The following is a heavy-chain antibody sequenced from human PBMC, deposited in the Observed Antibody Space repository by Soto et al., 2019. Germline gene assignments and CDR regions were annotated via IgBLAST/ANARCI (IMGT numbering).Heavy chain of an antibody. CDR2: IKSRTGGGTT. CDR3: AKAGGYCSSTSCPDIVAPSGAFDI. D-gene: IGHD2-2*01. J-gene: IGHJ3*02. V-gene: IGHV3-15*01. CDR1: GFTFSNAW. Sequence: GGSLRLSCAASGFTFSNAWMSWVRQAPGKGLEWVGRIKSRTGGGTTYYADSVKGRFTISRDNSKNTLYLQMNSLRAEDTAVYYCAKAGGYCSSTSCPDIVAPSGAFDIWGQGTMVTVSS.